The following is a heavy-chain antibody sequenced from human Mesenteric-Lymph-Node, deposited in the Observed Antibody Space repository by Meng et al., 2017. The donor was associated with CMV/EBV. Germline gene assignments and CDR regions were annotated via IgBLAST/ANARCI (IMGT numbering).Heavy chain of an antibody. CDR2: IYYSGST. Sequence: SETLSLTCTVSGGSISSSSYYWGWIRQPPGKGLEWIGSIYYSGSTYYNPSLKSRVTISVDTSKNQFSLKLSSVTAADTAVYYCARDHGNAAPFDYWGQGTLVTVSS. J-gene: IGHJ4*02. CDR1: GGSISSSSYY. V-gene: IGHV4-39*07. CDR3: ARDHGNAAPFDY. D-gene: IGHD4-23*01.